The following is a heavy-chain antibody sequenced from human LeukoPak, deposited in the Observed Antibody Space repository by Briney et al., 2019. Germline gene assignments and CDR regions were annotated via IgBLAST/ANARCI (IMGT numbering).Heavy chain of an antibody. D-gene: IGHD3-10*01. Sequence: PGGSLRLSCAASGFTFSSYGMHWVRQAPGKGLEWVAVIWYDGSNKYYADSVKGRFTISRDNSKNTLYLQMNSLRAEDTAVYYCARASRFGWFGELFVFDYWGQGTLVTVSS. J-gene: IGHJ4*02. CDR2: IWYDGSNK. CDR3: ARASRFGWFGELFVFDY. CDR1: GFTFSSYG. V-gene: IGHV3-33*01.